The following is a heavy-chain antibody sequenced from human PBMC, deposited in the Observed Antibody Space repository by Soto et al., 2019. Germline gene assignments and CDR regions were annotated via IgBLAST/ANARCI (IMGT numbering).Heavy chain of an antibody. CDR3: ARGSPMVYADPTHTPNWFDP. D-gene: IGHD2-8*01. CDR2: IYYSGST. Sequence: SSETLSLTCTVSGGFISIGGYYWTWIRKHPGKGLEWIGYIYYSGSTYYNPSLKSRVTISVDTSKNQFSLKLSSVTAADTAVYYCARGSPMVYADPTHTPNWFDPWGQGTLVTVSS. CDR1: GGFISIGGYY. V-gene: IGHV4-31*03. J-gene: IGHJ5*02.